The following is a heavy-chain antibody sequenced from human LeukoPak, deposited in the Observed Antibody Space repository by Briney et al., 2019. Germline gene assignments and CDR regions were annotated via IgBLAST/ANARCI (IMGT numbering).Heavy chain of an antibody. CDR2: VNSDGTST. J-gene: IGHJ5*02. CDR1: GFTFSSYW. V-gene: IGHV3-74*01. Sequence: PGGSLRPSCAASGFTFSSYWMHWVRQAPGKGLVWVSRVNSDGTSTTYADSVRGRFTISRDNAKNTLYLQMNSLRAEDTAVYYCARGRDWFDPWGQGTLVTVSS. CDR3: ARGRDWFDP.